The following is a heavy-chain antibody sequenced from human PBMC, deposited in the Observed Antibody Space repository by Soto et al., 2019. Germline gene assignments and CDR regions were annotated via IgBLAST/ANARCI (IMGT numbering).Heavy chain of an antibody. V-gene: IGHV4-59*08. CDR1: GGSITSHY. J-gene: IGHJ6*02. Sequence: QVQLQESGPGLVKPSETLSLTCSVSGGSITSHYCSWFRQPPGKGLEWIGYIHHSGSTSYNPSLNGRVTMSADTSKNHFSLKVSSVTAADTALYYCASQGFGQLHGLVDVWGPGTTVTVSS. D-gene: IGHD3-10*01. CDR3: ASQGFGQLHGLVDV. CDR2: IHHSGST.